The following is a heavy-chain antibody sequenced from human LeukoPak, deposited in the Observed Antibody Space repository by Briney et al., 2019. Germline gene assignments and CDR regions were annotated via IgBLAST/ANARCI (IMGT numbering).Heavy chain of an antibody. CDR3: ARGDLSWGLSWYFDL. V-gene: IGHV6-1*01. J-gene: IGHJ2*01. Sequence: SQTLSLTCAISGDSDSSNSAAWNWIRQSPSRGLKWLGRTYYRSKWYNDYAVSVKSRITINPDTSKNQFSLQLNSVTPEDTAVYYCARGDLSWGLSWYFDLWGRGTLVTVSS. CDR2: TYYRSKWYN. D-gene: IGHD7-27*01. CDR1: GDSDSSNSAA.